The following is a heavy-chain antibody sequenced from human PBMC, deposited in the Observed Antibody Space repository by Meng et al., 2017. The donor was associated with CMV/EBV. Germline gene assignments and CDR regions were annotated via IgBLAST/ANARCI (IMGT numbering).Heavy chain of an antibody. J-gene: IGHJ4*02. CDR3: ARDLNGFDY. CDR2: ISDDGGTT. Sequence: SLACAASGFRFSDYYMGWIRQAPGKGLEWVSYISDDGGTTYYADSVKGRFTISRDNAKNSLYLQMNSLRAEDTAVYYCARDLNGFDYWGQGTLVTVSS. D-gene: IGHD2-8*01. CDR1: GFRFSDYY. V-gene: IGHV3-11*01.